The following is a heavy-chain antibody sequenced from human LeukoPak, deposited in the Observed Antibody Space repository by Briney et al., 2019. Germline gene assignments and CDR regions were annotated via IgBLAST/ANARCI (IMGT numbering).Heavy chain of an antibody. CDR2: IYTSGST. Sequence: SETLSLTCTVSGGSISSYYWSWIRQPAGKGLEWIVRIYTSGSTNYNPSLKSRVTMSVDTSKNQFSLKLSSVAAADTAAYYCARDVRHYDSSGYYGYFDYWGQGTMVTVSS. CDR3: ARDVRHYDSSGYYGYFDY. D-gene: IGHD3-22*01. CDR1: GGSISSYY. V-gene: IGHV4-4*07. J-gene: IGHJ4*02.